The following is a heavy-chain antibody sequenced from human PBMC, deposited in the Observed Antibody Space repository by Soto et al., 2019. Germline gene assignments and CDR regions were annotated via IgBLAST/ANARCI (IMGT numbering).Heavy chain of an antibody. CDR3: ASHKYSSGWYYFDY. D-gene: IGHD6-19*01. V-gene: IGHV3-7*03. Sequence: GGSLRLSCEVSGFTFSSFWMTWVRRAPGKGLEWVANINQDGSEKYYVDSVKGRFTISRDNAQNSLYLQLNSLTPEDTAVYYCASHKYSSGWYYFDYWGQGTLVTVSS. CDR2: INQDGSEK. J-gene: IGHJ4*02. CDR1: GFTFSSFW.